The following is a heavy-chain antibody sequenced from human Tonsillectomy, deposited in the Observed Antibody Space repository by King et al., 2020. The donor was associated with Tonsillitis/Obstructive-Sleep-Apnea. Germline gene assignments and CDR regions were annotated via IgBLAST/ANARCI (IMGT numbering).Heavy chain of an antibody. J-gene: IGHJ3*02. D-gene: IGHD3-22*01. CDR1: RYTFTTYY. CDR2: FNPRGDST. CDR3: ARESSGYGNDAFDI. Sequence: QLVQSGAEVKKPGASVKVSCKASRYTFTTYYMNWVRQAPGQGLEWMGIFNPRGDSTSYAQKFQGRVTMTRATSTSTLYMELSSLRSEDTAVYYCARESSGYGNDAFDIWGQGTMVTVSS. V-gene: IGHV1-46*01.